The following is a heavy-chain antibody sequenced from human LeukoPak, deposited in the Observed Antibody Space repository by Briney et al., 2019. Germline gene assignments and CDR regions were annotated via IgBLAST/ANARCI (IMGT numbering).Heavy chain of an antibody. V-gene: IGHV3-74*01. D-gene: IGHD1-26*01. Sequence: PGGSLRLSCAASGFTFSSYWMHWVRQAPGKGLVWVSRINTDGSSTSYADSVKGRFTISRDNAKNTLYLQMNSLRAEDTAVYYCAREGSLVGATWFDPWGQGTLVTVSS. CDR1: GFTFSSYW. CDR2: INTDGSST. CDR3: AREGSLVGATWFDP. J-gene: IGHJ5*02.